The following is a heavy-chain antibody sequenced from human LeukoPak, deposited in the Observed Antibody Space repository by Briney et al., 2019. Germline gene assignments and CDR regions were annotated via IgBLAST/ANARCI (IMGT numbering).Heavy chain of an antibody. CDR3: AREVDYYDTSNYFPLGY. D-gene: IGHD3-22*01. Sequence: ASVKVSCKASGYTFTGYYMHWVRQAPGQGLEWMGWINPNSGGTNYAQKFQGRVTMTRDTSITTAYMELSRLRSDDTAVYYCAREVDYYDTSNYFPLGYWGQGTLVTVSS. J-gene: IGHJ4*02. V-gene: IGHV1-2*02. CDR1: GYTFTGYY. CDR2: INPNSGGT.